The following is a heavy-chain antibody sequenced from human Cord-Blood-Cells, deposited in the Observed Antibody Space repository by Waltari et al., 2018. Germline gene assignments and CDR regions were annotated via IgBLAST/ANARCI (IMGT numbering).Heavy chain of an antibody. Sequence: QVQLQESGPGLVKPSQTLSLTCTVSGGSISSGSYYWSWIRQPAGKGLEWIGYIYTSGSTNYNPSLESRVTISVDTSKNQFSLKLSSVTAADTAVYYCARAPHTYYDFWSGYYPFTVDYWGQGTLVTVSS. D-gene: IGHD3-3*01. CDR2: IYTSGST. CDR1: GGSISSGSYY. V-gene: IGHV4-61*09. J-gene: IGHJ4*02. CDR3: ARAPHTYYDFWSGYYPFTVDY.